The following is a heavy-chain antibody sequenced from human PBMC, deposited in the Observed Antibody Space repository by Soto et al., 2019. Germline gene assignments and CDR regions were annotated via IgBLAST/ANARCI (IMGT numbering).Heavy chain of an antibody. V-gene: IGHV3-15*01. CDR3: TRDYSNYGRFDY. Sequence: KPGGSLRLSCAASGFTFSNARMSRVRQAPGKGLEWVGRIKSKTDGGTTDYAAHVKGRFTISRDDSKNTLYLQMNSLKTEDTAVYYCTRDYSNYGRFDYWGRGTLVTCSS. J-gene: IGHJ4*02. CDR1: GFTFSNAR. CDR2: IKSKTDGGTT. D-gene: IGHD4-4*01.